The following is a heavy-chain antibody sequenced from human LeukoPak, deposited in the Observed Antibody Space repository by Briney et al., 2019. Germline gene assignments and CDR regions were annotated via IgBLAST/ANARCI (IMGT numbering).Heavy chain of an antibody. CDR3: ARRRYCSSTSCYLYFDY. V-gene: IGHV4-34*01. CDR2: INNSGST. CDR1: GGSFSGYY. Sequence: SETLSLTCAVYGGSFSGYYWSWIRQPPEKGLEWIGEINNSGSTNYNPSLQSRVTISVDTSKNQFSLKLSSVTAADTAVYYCARRRYCSSTSCYLYFDYWGQGTLVTVSS. D-gene: IGHD2-2*01. J-gene: IGHJ4*02.